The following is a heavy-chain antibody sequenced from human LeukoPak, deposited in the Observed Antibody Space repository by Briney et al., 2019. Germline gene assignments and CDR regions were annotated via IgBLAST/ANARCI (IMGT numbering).Heavy chain of an antibody. J-gene: IGHJ4*02. CDR1: GFIFSSYG. V-gene: IGHV3-30*18. D-gene: IGHD2-21*02. Sequence: PGTSLRLSCAASGFIFSSYGIHWVRQAPGKGLEWVAFISDDGSNKYYADSVKGRFTIPRDNSKNTLYLQMNSLRAEDTALYYCAKDFCGGDCYSLYYFDYWGQGTLVTVSS. CDR2: ISDDGSNK. CDR3: AKDFCGGDCYSLYYFDY.